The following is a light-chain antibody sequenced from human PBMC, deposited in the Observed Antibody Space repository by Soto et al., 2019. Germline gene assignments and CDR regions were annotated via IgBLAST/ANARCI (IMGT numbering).Light chain of an antibody. CDR1: SGHSSYA. Sequence: QSVLTQSPSASASLGASVKLTCTLSSGHSSYAIAWHQQQPEKGPRYLMKVNSDGSHSKGDGIPDRFSGSSSGAERYLTISSLQSEDEADYYCQTWEVFGGGTKLTFL. V-gene: IGLV4-69*01. J-gene: IGLJ2*01. CDR2: VNSDGSH. CDR3: QTWEV.